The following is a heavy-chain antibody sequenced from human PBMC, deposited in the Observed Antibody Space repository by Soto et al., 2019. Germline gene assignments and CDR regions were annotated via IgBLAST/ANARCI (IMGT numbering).Heavy chain of an antibody. CDR3: AGGVTMVRGVIHTPYCDY. CDR2: IYYSGST. V-gene: IGHV4-31*03. D-gene: IGHD3-10*01. Sequence: QVQLQESGPGLVKPSQTLSLTCTVSGGSISSGGYYWSWIRQHPGKGLECIGYIYYSGSTYYNPYLKGRVTISVDTSKNQFPLKLSSVTAATTAVYYWAGGVTMVRGVIHTPYCDYWGQGTLVTVSS. CDR1: GGSISSGGYY. J-gene: IGHJ4*02.